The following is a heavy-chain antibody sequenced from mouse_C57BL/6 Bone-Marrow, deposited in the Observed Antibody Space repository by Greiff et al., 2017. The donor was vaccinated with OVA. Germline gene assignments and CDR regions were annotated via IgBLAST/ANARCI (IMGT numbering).Heavy chain of an antibody. CDR2: INPGSGGT. V-gene: IGHV1-54*01. CDR1: GYAFTNYL. Sequence: LVESGAELVRPGTSVKVSCKASGYAFTNYLIEWVKQRPGQGLEWIGVINPGSGGTNYNEKFQGKATLTADKTSSTAYMQLSSLTSEDSAVYFCARGGYGNPFAYWGQGTRVTVSA. J-gene: IGHJ3*01. D-gene: IGHD2-1*01. CDR3: ARGGYGNPFAY.